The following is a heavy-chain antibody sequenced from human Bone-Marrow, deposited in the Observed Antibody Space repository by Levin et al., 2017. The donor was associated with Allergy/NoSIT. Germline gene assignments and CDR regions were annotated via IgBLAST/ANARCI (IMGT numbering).Heavy chain of an antibody. J-gene: IGHJ5*02. Sequence: SETLSLTCSVSSGSIDSGAYYWSWLRQLPGKGLEWIGYIYYTGATKYNASLKSRVIISLDMSKNQFSLRLSSVTAADTAVYYCARGRGSGSWYRLLWFDPWGQGTEVTVS. CDR1: SGSIDSGAYY. V-gene: IGHV4-31*03. CDR3: ARGRGSGSWYRLLWFDP. CDR2: IYYTGAT. D-gene: IGHD6-13*01.